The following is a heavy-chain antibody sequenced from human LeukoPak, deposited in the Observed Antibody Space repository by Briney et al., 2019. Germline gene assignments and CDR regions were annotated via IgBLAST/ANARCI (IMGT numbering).Heavy chain of an antibody. Sequence: SQTLSLTCTVSGVSISSGDYFWIWIRQHPGKGLEWIVFIYYSGSTYYYPYLKTRLTIAVDTSKKEFSLRLSSVTAADTAVYYCARGVGYCSGGSCYSAGGFDPWGQGILVTVSS. CDR1: GVSISSGDYF. CDR3: ARGVGYCSGGSCYSAGGFDP. J-gene: IGHJ5*02. D-gene: IGHD2-15*01. CDR2: IYYSGST. V-gene: IGHV4-31*03.